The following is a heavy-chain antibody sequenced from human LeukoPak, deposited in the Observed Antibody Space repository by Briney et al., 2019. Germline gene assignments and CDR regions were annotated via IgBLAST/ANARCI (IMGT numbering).Heavy chain of an antibody. V-gene: IGHV3-53*01. D-gene: IGHD3-16*01. CDR3: ARHDWFDP. CDR1: GFVVSGDY. Sequence: GGSLRLSCAASGFVVSGDYMSWVRQAPGKGLEWVSVIYTFGATYYADSVKGRFTISRDTSKNTVYLQMNNLRVEDTAVYYCARHDWFDPWGQGTLVTVSS. CDR2: IYTFGAT. J-gene: IGHJ5*02.